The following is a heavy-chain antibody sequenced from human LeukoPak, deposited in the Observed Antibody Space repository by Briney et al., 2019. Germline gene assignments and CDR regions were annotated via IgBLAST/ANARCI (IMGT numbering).Heavy chain of an antibody. V-gene: IGHV3-53*01. CDR2: IYIGGST. J-gene: IGHJ4*02. D-gene: IGHD1-26*01. Sequence: GGSLRLSCAASGFTVSSNYMSWIRQAPGKGLEWVSVIYIGGSTYYADSVKGRFTISRDNSKNTLYLQMNSLRAEDTAVYYCARDRREYSGNYFDYWGQGTLVTVSS. CDR1: GFTVSSNY. CDR3: ARDRREYSGNYFDY.